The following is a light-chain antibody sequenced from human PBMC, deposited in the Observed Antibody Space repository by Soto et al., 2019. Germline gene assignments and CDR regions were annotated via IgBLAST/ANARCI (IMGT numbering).Light chain of an antibody. Sequence: EVVLTQSPGTLSLSPGESATLSCRASQNIYTGYLAWYQQKPGQAPRLLISGASSRATGIPDRFSGSGSGTDFTLTISRLEPEDFAVYYCQQYGSSPRSFGQGTKVDIK. CDR2: GAS. J-gene: IGKJ1*01. CDR1: QNIYTGY. CDR3: QQYGSSPRS. V-gene: IGKV3-20*01.